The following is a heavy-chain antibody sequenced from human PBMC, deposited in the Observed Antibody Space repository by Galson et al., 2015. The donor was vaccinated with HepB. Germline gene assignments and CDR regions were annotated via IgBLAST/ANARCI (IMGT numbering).Heavy chain of an antibody. CDR2: INPNSGAT. CDR1: GYTLTDYY. Sequence: SVKVSCKASGYTLTDYYIHWVRQAPGQRLEWMGWINPNSGATNYAQKFQGRVTMTSDTSIGTTYMDLNRLGSDDTAVYYCARDLGGNDIDYWGQGTLVTVSP. V-gene: IGHV1-2*02. J-gene: IGHJ4*02. CDR3: ARDLGGNDIDY. D-gene: IGHD3-10*01.